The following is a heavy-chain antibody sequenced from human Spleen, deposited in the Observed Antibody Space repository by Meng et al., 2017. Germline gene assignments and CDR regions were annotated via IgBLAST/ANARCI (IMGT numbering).Heavy chain of an antibody. J-gene: IGHJ5*01. V-gene: IGHV3-15*01. CDR2: IRSKTDGGTT. CDR1: GFIFSTAW. CDR3: AHIGDIATTRLES. Sequence: GESLKISCEASGFIFSTAWMNWVRQAPGKGLEWVGRIRSKTDGGTTDFAAPVKGRFTISRDDSKNTVYLQMNRLKTEDTAVYHCAHIGDIATTRLESWGQGTLVTVSS. D-gene: IGHD5-12*01.